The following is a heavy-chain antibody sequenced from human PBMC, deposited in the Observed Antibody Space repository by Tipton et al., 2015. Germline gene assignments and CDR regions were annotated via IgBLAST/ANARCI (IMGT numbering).Heavy chain of an antibody. Sequence: SLRLSCAASGFTFSSYLMNWVRQAPGKGLEWVSSISMSSRYIYYGDSVKGRFTVSRDNAKNSLYLQMNSLSAEDTAVYYCARGTSSSRTFEYFQHWGQGILVTVSS. D-gene: IGHD6-13*01. V-gene: IGHV3-21*01. J-gene: IGHJ1*01. CDR2: ISMSSRYI. CDR3: ARGTSSSRTFEYFQH. CDR1: GFTFSSYL.